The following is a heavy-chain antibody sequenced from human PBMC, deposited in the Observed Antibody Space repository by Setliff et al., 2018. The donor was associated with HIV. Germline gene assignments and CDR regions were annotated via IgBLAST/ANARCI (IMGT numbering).Heavy chain of an antibody. CDR2: LSPSGTT. Sequence: TLSLTCTVYGGSFSNYYTNWIRQPPGKGLEWIGELSPSGTTRPNPSLQSRVIISLDTSKNQFSLRLSSVTAADTAVYYCARAVNQNKAMVYIARWGWYFDLWGRGTLVTVSS. J-gene: IGHJ2*01. CDR1: GGSFSNYY. V-gene: IGHV4-34*01. D-gene: IGHD5-18*01. CDR3: ARAVNQNKAMVYIARWGWYFDL.